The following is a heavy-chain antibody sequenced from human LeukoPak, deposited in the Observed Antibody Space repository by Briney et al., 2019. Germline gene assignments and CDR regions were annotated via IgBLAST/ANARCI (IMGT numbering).Heavy chain of an antibody. CDR1: GYTFTSYD. CDR2: MNPNSGNT. J-gene: IGHJ5*02. Sequence: ASVKVSCKASGYTFTSYDINWVRQATGQGLEWMGWMNPNSGNTGYAQKFQGRVTMTRNTSISTAYMELSSLRSEDTAVYYCARGTKPLLGREENWFDPWGQGTLVTVSS. CDR3: ARGTKPLLGREENWFDP. V-gene: IGHV1-8*01. D-gene: IGHD3-10*01.